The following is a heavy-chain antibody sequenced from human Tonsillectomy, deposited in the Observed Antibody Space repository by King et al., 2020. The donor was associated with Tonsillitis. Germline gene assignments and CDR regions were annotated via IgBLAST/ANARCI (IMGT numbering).Heavy chain of an antibody. CDR2: IKQDGSGK. CDR1: GFTFSSYW. D-gene: IGHD3-10*01. J-gene: IGHJ4*02. CDR3: ARGGGSGTGYFDY. Sequence: VQLVESGGGLVQPGGSLRLSCAASGFTFSSYWMSWVRQAPGKGLEWVANIKQDGSGKYYVDSVKGRFTISRDNAKNSLYLQMNSLRAEDTAVYYCARGGGSGTGYFDYWGQGTLVTVSS. V-gene: IGHV3-7*04.